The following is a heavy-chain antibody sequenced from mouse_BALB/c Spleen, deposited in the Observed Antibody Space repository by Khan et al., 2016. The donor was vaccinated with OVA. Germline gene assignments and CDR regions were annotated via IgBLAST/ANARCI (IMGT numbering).Heavy chain of an antibody. D-gene: IGHD1-1*01. V-gene: IGHV1S135*01. Sequence: VQLMESGPELMKPGASVKISCKASGYSFTTYYIHWVKQSHGKSLEWIGYIDPFNGSTTYNQKFKGKATLTVDTSSSTAYMHLSSLTSEDSAFYYCARHGTSSWFAYWGQGTLVTVSA. J-gene: IGHJ3*01. CDR3: ARHGTSSWFAY. CDR1: GYSFTTYY. CDR2: IDPFNGST.